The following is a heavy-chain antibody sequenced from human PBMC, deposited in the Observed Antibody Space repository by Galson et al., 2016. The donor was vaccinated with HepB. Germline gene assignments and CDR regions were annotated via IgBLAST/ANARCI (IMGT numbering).Heavy chain of an antibody. CDR2: ISGSGGST. CDR3: ARGFVAEAGPPGFDY. Sequence: SLRLSCAASGFTFSSYAMSWVRQAPGKGLEWVSTISGSGGSTYYADSVKGRVTISRDNSKNTLDLQMNSLRAEDTAVYYCARGFVAEAGPPGFDYWGQGTLVTVSS. V-gene: IGHV3-23*01. J-gene: IGHJ4*02. D-gene: IGHD6-19*01. CDR1: GFTFSSYA.